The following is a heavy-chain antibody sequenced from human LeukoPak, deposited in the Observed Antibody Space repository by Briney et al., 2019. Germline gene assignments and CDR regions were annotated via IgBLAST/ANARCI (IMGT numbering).Heavy chain of an antibody. D-gene: IGHD5-18*01. J-gene: IGHJ4*02. V-gene: IGHV4-59*08. CDR1: GGSLSTYY. CDR2: IYYSGST. Sequence: SETLSLTCTVSGGSLSTYYWSWIRQPPGKGLEWIGYIYYSGSTSYNPSLKSRVTISVDTSKNQFSLRLTSVTAADTAVYYCALQTKYSHGLDYGGQGTLVTVSS. CDR3: ALQTKYSHGLDY.